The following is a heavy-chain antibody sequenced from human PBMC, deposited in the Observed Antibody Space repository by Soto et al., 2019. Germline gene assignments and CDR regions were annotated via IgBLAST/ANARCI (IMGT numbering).Heavy chain of an antibody. J-gene: IGHJ5*02. D-gene: IGHD6-6*01. CDR1: GYTFTSYD. CDR3: AREGFSYAARYTWFDP. V-gene: IGHV1-8*01. Sequence: ASVKVSCKASGYTFTSYDINWVRQATGQGLEWMGWMNPNSGNTGYAQKFQGRVTMTRNTSISTAYMELSSLRSEDTAVYYCAREGFSYAARYTWFDPWGQGTLVTVSS. CDR2: MNPNSGNT.